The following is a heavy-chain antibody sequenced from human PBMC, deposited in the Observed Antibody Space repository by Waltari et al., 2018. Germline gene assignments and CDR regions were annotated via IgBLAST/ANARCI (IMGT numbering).Heavy chain of an antibody. CDR3: ARGGVADDY. CDR2: IYYSGST. Sequence: QVQLQESGPGLVKPSEPLSLTCTVSGGSISSYYWSWIRQPPGKGLEWIGYIYYSGSTNYNPSLESRVTISVDTSKNQFSLKLSSVTAADTAVYYCARGGVADDYWGQGTLVTVSS. D-gene: IGHD2-15*01. J-gene: IGHJ4*02. CDR1: GGSISSYY. V-gene: IGHV4-59*01.